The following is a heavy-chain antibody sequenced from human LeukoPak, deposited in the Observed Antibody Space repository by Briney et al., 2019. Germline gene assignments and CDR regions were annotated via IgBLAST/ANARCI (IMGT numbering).Heavy chain of an antibody. D-gene: IGHD2-2*01. V-gene: IGHV3-21*01. CDR2: ISSSSSYI. CDR1: GFTFSSYS. Sequence: GGSLRLSCAASGFTFSSYSMNWVRQAPGKGLEWVSSISSSSSYIYYADSVKGRFTISRDNAKNSLYLQMNSLRAEDTAVYYCARDSAWFIPAAALYYFDYWGQGTLVTVSS. J-gene: IGHJ4*02. CDR3: ARDSAWFIPAAALYYFDY.